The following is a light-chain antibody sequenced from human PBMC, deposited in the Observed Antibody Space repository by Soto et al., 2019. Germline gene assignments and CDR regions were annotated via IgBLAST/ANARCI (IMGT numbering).Light chain of an antibody. Sequence: AIQLTQSPSSLSASVGDRVTITCRASQDIRGALAWYQQKPGKGPKMLIYDVSTLESGVPLRFSGSSSGTDFTLTISSPQPVDFATYYCQQFNSYPITFGQGTRLEIK. CDR2: DVS. V-gene: IGKV1-13*02. J-gene: IGKJ5*01. CDR3: QQFNSYPIT. CDR1: QDIRGA.